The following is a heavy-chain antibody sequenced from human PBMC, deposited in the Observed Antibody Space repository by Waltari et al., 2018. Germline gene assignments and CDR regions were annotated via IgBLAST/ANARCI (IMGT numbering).Heavy chain of an antibody. D-gene: IGHD3-3*01. CDR1: GFTFSSYG. J-gene: IGHJ4*02. CDR3: AKVQDTDLYYFEN. CDR2: ISYDESNK. V-gene: IGHV3-30*18. Sequence: QVQLVESGGGVVQPGRSLRLSCTASGFTFSSYGMHWVRQAPGKGLEWVAVISYDESNKFYGDSVKGRFTISRDNSKNTLYLKMHSLRAEDTAVYYCAKVQDTDLYYFENWGQGTLVTVSS.